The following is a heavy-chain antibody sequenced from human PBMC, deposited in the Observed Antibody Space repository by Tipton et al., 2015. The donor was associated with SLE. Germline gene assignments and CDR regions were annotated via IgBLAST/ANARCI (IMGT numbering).Heavy chain of an antibody. CDR1: NYSISSDYY. Sequence: TLSLTCAVSNYSISSDYYWGWIRQPPGKGLEWIGSIYESGTTYYNPSLKSRVTISVDTSKNQFSLRLSSVTAADTALYYCARDGRGDDSYDIWGQGTMVSVSS. V-gene: IGHV4-38-2*02. CDR2: IYESGTT. CDR3: ARDGRGDDSYDI. J-gene: IGHJ3*02.